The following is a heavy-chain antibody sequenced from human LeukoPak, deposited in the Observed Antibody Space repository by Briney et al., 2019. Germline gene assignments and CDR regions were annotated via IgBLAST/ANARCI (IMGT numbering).Heavy chain of an antibody. CDR2: ISPSGSIS. CDR1: GFTFDDYA. Sequence: GGSLRLSCAASGFTFDDYAMHWVRQAPGKGLEWVSGISPSGSISYYADSVKGRFTISRDNSKNTVSLQMNSLRAEDTALYYCARDLDWGAFDAWGQGTLVTVSS. V-gene: IGHV3-23*01. D-gene: IGHD3-9*01. J-gene: IGHJ5*02. CDR3: ARDLDWGAFDA.